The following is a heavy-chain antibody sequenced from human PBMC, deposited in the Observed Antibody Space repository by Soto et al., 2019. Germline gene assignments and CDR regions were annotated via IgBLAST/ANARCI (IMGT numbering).Heavy chain of an antibody. CDR1: GGSISSSSYY. CDR2: IYYSGST. V-gene: IGHV4-39*01. D-gene: IGHD5-18*01. Sequence: QLQLQESGPGLVKPSETLSLTCTVSGGSISSSSYYWGWIRQPPGKGLEWIGRIYYSGSTYYNPSLKSPVTIAVDTSKNQYSLKLSSVTAADTAVYYCASQIQLLRNFDYWGQGTLVTVSS. CDR3: ASQIQLLRNFDY. J-gene: IGHJ4*02.